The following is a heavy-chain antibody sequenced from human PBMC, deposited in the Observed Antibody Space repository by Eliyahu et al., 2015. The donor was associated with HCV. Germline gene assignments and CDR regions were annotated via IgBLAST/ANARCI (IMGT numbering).Heavy chain of an antibody. J-gene: IGHJ4*02. CDR1: GFXFSGFS. V-gene: IGHV3-48*02. D-gene: IGHD3-9*01. CDR3: ARGEGPRHWLIDY. Sequence: EVQLVESGGGLVQPGGSLRLSCAASGFXFSGFSMNWVRQAPGKGLEWISYISSDSRSSGSYADSVQGRFTISRDDARNSLYLQMNSLRDDDTGVYFCARGEGPRHWLIDYWGQGTPVTVSS. CDR2: ISSDSRSSG.